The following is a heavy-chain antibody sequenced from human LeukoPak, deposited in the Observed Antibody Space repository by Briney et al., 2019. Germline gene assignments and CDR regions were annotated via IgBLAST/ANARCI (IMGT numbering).Heavy chain of an antibody. CDR1: GFTVSNNY. CDR3: AKVSGGGLYYDGMDV. CDR2: ISGSGGTT. J-gene: IGHJ6*02. D-gene: IGHD1-14*01. V-gene: IGHV3-23*01. Sequence: PGGSLRLSCAASGFTVSNNYLSWVRQAPGKGLEWVSVISGSGGTTYYADSVKGRFTISRDSSKNTLYLQMNSLRAEDTAVYYCAKVSGGGLYYDGMDVWGQGTTVTVS.